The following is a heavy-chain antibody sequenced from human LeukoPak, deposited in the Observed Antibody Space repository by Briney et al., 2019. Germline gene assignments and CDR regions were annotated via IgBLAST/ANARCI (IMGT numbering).Heavy chain of an antibody. CDR1: GYSFTSYL. V-gene: IGHV5-51*01. Sequence: GESLKISLKGPGYSFTSYLIGGVRPMPGKGLDWMGIIYPGDSDTRYSPSFQGQVTISADKSISTAYLQWSSLKASDTAMYYCATRFPDDHGGAFDIWGQGTMVTVSS. CDR3: ATRFPDDHGGAFDI. D-gene: IGHD4-23*01. CDR2: IYPGDSDT. J-gene: IGHJ3*02.